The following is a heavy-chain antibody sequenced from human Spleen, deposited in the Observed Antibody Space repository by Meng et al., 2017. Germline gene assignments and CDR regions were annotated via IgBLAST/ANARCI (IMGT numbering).Heavy chain of an antibody. Sequence: GESLKISCAASGFTVSSNYMSWVRQAPGKGLEWVSVIYSGGSTYYADSVKGRFTISRDNSKNTLYLQMNSLRAEDTAVYYCARDFRVTLFGVLTALDYWGQGTLVTVSS. J-gene: IGHJ4*02. CDR2: IYSGGST. CDR1: GFTVSSNY. D-gene: IGHD3-3*01. CDR3: ARDFRVTLFGVLTALDY. V-gene: IGHV3-53*01.